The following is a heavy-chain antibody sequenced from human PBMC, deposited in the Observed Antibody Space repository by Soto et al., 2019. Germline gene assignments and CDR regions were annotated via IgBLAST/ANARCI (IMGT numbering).Heavy chain of an antibody. CDR2: IIPILGIA. J-gene: IGHJ6*03. Sequence: SVKVSCKASGGTFSSYTISWVRQAPGQGLEWMGRIIPILGIANYAQKFQGRVTITADKSTSTAYMELSSLRSEDTAVYYCARGWQKNCSGGSCYSSYYYYMDVWGKGTTVTVSS. D-gene: IGHD2-15*01. CDR3: ARGWQKNCSGGSCYSSYYYYMDV. CDR1: GGTFSSYT. V-gene: IGHV1-69*02.